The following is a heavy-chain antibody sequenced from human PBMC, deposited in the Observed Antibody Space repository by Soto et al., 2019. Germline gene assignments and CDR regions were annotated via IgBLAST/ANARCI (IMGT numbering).Heavy chain of an antibody. V-gene: IGHV1-18*01. Sequence: QVQLVQSGAEVKKHGASVKGSCKAPGYTFTSYGISWWRQDPGQGIEWMGWISAYHGKTNYAQKLPGRVTMTTDTSTSIAYMELRSLRSDDTAVYYCAREPNYFDYWGQGTLVTVSS. CDR2: ISAYHGKT. CDR1: GYTFTSYG. CDR3: AREPNYFDY. J-gene: IGHJ4*02.